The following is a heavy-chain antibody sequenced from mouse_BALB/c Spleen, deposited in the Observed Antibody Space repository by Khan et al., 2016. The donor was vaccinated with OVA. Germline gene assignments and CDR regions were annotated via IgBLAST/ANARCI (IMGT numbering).Heavy chain of an antibody. J-gene: IGHJ3*01. D-gene: IGHD4-1*01. CDR1: GYTFTSYR. CDR3: TRRNWDVAWFAY. Sequence: EVQLQQSGTVLARPGASVKMSCKASGYTFTSYRMHWVKQRPGQGLEWIGDIYPGNTDTNYNQKFKGKAKLTAVTSTSTAYMELSSLTNEDSAVYYCTRRNWDVAWFAYWGQGTLVTVSA. V-gene: IGHV1-5*01. CDR2: IYPGNTDT.